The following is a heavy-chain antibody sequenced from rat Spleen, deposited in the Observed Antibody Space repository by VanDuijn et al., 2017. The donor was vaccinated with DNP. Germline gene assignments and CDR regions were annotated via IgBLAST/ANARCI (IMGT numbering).Heavy chain of an antibody. J-gene: IGHJ4*01. CDR1: GFTFSDYY. Sequence: EVQLVESGGGLVQPGRSLKLSCAASGFTFSDYYMAWVRQAPTKGLEWVAYISYVGGTTYYGDSVRGRFTISRDNAKSTLYLQMDSLRSEDTATYYCATQGDYYAMDAWGQGTSVTVSS. V-gene: IGHV5-20*01. CDR3: ATQGDYYAMDA. CDR2: ISYVGGTT.